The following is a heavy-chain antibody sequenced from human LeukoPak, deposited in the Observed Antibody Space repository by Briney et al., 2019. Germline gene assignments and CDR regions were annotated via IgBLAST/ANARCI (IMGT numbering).Heavy chain of an antibody. D-gene: IGHD6-6*01. J-gene: IGHJ4*02. V-gene: IGHV4-59*01. Sequence: SETLSLTCTVSGGSISSYYWSWIRQPPGKGLEWIGYIYYNGMTDYNPSLKSRVTISVDTFNSQFSLKLTSVTAADTAVYYCAGGPELGPNLFDYWGQGKPGHRLL. CDR2: IYYNGMT. CDR1: GGSISSYY. CDR3: AGGPELGPNLFDY.